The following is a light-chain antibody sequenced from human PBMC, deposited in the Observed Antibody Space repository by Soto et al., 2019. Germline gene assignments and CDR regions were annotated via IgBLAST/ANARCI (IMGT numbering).Light chain of an antibody. Sequence: SVLTQPPSASGSPGQSVAISCTGTSSDVGGYNYVSWYQQHPGKAPKLMIYEVNKRPSGVPDRFSGSKSGNTASLTVSGLQAEDEADYYCSSYAVSRNVFGTGTRSPS. CDR3: SSYAVSRNV. V-gene: IGLV2-8*01. CDR2: EVN. CDR1: SSDVGGYNY. J-gene: IGLJ1*01.